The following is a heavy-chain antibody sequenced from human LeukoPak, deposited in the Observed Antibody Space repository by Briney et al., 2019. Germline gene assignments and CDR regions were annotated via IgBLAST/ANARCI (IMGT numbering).Heavy chain of an antibody. Sequence: PGGSLRLSCAASGFTFSSHWMHWVRQAPGKGLEWVSVISGSGSSTYYADSVKGRFTISRDNSKNTLYLQMNSLRAEDTALYYCAKEGKSVAVAADFQHWGQGTLVTVSS. CDR3: AKEGKSVAVAADFQH. V-gene: IGHV3-23*01. CDR1: GFTFSSHW. D-gene: IGHD6-19*01. J-gene: IGHJ1*01. CDR2: ISGSGSST.